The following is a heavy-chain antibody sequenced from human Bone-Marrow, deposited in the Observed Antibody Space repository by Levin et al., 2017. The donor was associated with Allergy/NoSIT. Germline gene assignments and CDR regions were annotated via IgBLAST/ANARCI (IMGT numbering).Heavy chain of an antibody. CDR3: ARTSGSWPHVSFDI. V-gene: IGHV4-39*07. J-gene: IGHJ3*02. Sequence: SETLSLTCTVSGGSISTNTYYWGWIRQPPGKGLEWIGNIYYSGSTYYNPSLKGRVTISVDTSKNQFSLTLNSVTAADTAVYYCARTSGSWPHVSFDIWGQGTMVAVSS. CDR1: GGSISTNTYY. D-gene: IGHD2-15*01. CDR2: IYYSGST.